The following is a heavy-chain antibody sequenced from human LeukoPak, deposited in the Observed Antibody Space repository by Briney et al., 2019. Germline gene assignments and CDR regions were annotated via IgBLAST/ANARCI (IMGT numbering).Heavy chain of an antibody. CDR3: ARLRDTGGYYFYYYFDS. J-gene: IGHJ4*02. CDR1: GGSINNDNYY. V-gene: IGHV4-39*01. D-gene: IGHD3-22*01. Sequence: PSESLSLTCTVSGGSINNDNYYWGWLRQSPGEGLEWIVSIYYSGNTSKTYYNPSLNSRATTSVDTANNQSSLNLSSVTAADTALYYCARLRDTGGYYFYYYFDSWGLGTLVSVSS. CDR2: IYYSGNTSKT.